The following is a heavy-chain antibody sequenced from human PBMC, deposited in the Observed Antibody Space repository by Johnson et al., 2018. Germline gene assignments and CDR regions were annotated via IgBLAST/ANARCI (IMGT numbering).Heavy chain of an antibody. J-gene: IGHJ1*01. CDR2: ISYDGSNR. CDR1: GFTFSSYG. Sequence: QVQLVESGGGVVQPGRSLRLSCAASGFTFSSYGMHWVRQAPGKGLEWVAVISYDGSNRFYADSMKDRFTIFRDNSKNTLYLQMSSLRAEDTAMYYCARDYFDWFKGPFQHWGQGTLVTVSS. CDR3: ARDYFDWFKGPFQH. D-gene: IGHD3-9*01. V-gene: IGHV3-30*03.